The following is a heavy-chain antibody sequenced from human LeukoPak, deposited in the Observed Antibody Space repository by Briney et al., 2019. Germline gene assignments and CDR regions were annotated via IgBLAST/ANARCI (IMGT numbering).Heavy chain of an antibody. CDR1: GFTFSSYA. D-gene: IGHD3-10*01. CDR3: AKVGSGEYYFDY. CDR2: ISGSGGST. J-gene: IGHJ4*02. Sequence: GGSLRLSCAASGFTFSSYAMSWVRQAPGKGLEWVSAISGSGGSTYYADSVEGRFTISRDNSKNTLCLQMNSLRAEDTAVYYCAKVGSGEYYFDYWGQGTLVTVSS. V-gene: IGHV3-23*01.